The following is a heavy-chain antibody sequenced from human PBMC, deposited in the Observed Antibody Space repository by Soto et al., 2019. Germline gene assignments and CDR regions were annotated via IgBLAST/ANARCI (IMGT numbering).Heavy chain of an antibody. D-gene: IGHD3-22*01. CDR3: ARDPHSAYDRSGYYPWYYFDY. CDR1: GFTFSSYG. CDR2: IWYDGSNK. V-gene: IGHV3-33*01. J-gene: IGHJ4*02. Sequence: GGSLRLSCAASGFTFSSYGMHWARQAPGKGLEWVAVIWYDGSNKYYADSVKGRFTISRDNSKNTLYLQMNSLRAEDTAVYYCARDPHSAYDRSGYYPWYYFDYGGQGTLVTVSS.